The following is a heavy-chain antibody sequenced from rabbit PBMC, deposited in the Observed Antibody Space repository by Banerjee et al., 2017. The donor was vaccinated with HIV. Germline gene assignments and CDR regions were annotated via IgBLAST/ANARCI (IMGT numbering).Heavy chain of an antibody. J-gene: IGHJ6*01. CDR2: IYTSSGST. V-gene: IGHV1S43*01. CDR3: ARDFAGDSYYYGLDL. CDR1: GIDFDNYYF. Sequence: SGGDLVKPEGSLTLTCKASGIDFDNYYFMCWVRQAPGKGLQLIACIYTSSGSTWYASWVNGRFTISRSTSLNTVDLKMTSLTAADTATYFCARDFAGDSYYYGLDLWGQGTLVTVS. D-gene: IGHD8-1*01.